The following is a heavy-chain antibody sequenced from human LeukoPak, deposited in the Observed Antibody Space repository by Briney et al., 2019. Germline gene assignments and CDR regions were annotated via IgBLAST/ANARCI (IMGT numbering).Heavy chain of an antibody. V-gene: IGHV3-74*01. J-gene: IGHJ5*02. CDR1: GFTFKLYW. D-gene: IGHD2-15*01. Sequence: GGSLRLSCAASGFTFKLYWMHWVRQVPGKGPVWVSRINDDGGDTIYADSVRGRFTISRDDAKNTVYLQMNNLRAEDTAVYYCVRGGPSTWSWGQGTLVTVSS. CDR3: VRGGPSTWS. CDR2: INDDGGDT.